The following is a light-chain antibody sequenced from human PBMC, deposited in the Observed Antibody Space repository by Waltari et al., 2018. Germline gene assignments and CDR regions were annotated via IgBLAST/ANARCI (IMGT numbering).Light chain of an antibody. CDR1: DSIGGR. J-gene: IGKJ2*03. Sequence: EIVLTQSPEFQSVTLKEKVTITCRASDSIGGRLHWYQQKPYQSPKILIMYASRSFSGIPSRFSGSGSGTDFTLTIDGLEAEDAATYYCHHSDSLPYSFGQGTKLEIK. CDR2: YAS. CDR3: HHSDSLPYS. V-gene: IGKV6-21*01.